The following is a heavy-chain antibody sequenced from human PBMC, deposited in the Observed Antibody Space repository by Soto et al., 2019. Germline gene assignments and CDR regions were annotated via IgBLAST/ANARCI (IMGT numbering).Heavy chain of an antibody. Sequence: QLQLQESGPGLVKPSQTLSLAYTVSGGSFSSGGYYWSWIRQLPGKGLEWIGYIYYSGSTYYNPSLKSRFTISLDTSKNQFSLKLSSVTAADTAVYYCARATSFSGHHGYWGQRTLVTVSS. CDR3: ARATSFSGHHGY. D-gene: IGHD2-8*02. V-gene: IGHV4-31*03. CDR1: GGSFSSGGYY. CDR2: IYYSGST. J-gene: IGHJ4*02.